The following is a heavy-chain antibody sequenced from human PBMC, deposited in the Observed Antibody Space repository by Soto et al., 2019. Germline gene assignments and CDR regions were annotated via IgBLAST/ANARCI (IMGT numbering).Heavy chain of an antibody. V-gene: IGHV2-5*02. CDR2: MYRGDDK. D-gene: IGHD1-26*01. CDR3: AHPAATGAYWESFDF. J-gene: IGHJ4*02. Sequence: QITLKESGPTLVKPTQTLTLTCTFSGFSLRNSGVGVGWIRQPPGKALEWLALMYRGDDKRYSPSLKSRLTITEDNSNNQVVLTMTNMDPVDTATYYCAHPAATGAYWESFDFWGQGTLVTVSS. CDR1: GFSLRNSGVG.